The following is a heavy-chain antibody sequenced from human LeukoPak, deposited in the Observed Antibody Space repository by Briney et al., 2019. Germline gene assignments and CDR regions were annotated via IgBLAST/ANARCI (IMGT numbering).Heavy chain of an antibody. Sequence: SETLSLTCTVSGGSIMNHYWSWIRQPAGKGLEWIGRIYSSGSANYSPSLKSRVSMSIGTSKNHFSLNLTSVTAADTALYFCAKDVRYASGWSTPESWGQGTLVTVSS. CDR2: IYSSGSA. CDR3: AKDVRYASGWSTPES. CDR1: GGSIMNHY. V-gene: IGHV4-4*07. J-gene: IGHJ5*02. D-gene: IGHD6-19*01.